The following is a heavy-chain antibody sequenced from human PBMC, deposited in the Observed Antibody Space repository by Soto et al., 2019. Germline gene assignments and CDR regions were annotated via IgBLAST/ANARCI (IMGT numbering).Heavy chain of an antibody. V-gene: IGHV1-69*13. Sequence: ASVKVSCEASGGTFSSYAISWVRQAPGQGLEWMGGIIPIFGTANYAQKFQGRVTITADESTSTAYMELSSLRSEDTAVYYCARAHPHDFWSGYYKAYFDYWGQGTLVTVSS. D-gene: IGHD3-3*01. CDR1: GGTFSSYA. CDR2: IIPIFGTA. CDR3: ARAHPHDFWSGYYKAYFDY. J-gene: IGHJ4*02.